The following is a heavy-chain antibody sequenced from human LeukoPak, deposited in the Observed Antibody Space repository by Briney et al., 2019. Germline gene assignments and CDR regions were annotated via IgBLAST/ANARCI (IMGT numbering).Heavy chain of an antibody. V-gene: IGHV3-7*01. CDR1: GFTFSNYH. CDR2: IKQDGSDK. CDR3: ARGGRHTVTTIVCDHFDY. J-gene: IGHJ4*02. D-gene: IGHD4-17*01. Sequence: GGSLRLSCVASGFTFSNYHMSWVRQAPGKGLEWVASIKQDGSDKYYVDPVKGRFTISRDNAKKSQYLQMSSLRVEDTAVYYCARGGRHTVTTIVCDHFDYWGQGTLVTVSS.